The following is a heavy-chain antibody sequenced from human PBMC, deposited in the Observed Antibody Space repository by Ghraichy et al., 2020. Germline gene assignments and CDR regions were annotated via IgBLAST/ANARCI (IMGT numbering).Heavy chain of an antibody. CDR1: GGSFSGYY. J-gene: IGHJ4*02. Sequence: SQTLSLTCAVYGGSFSGYYWSWIRQPPGKGLEWIGEINHSGSTNYNPSLKSRVTISVDTSKNQFSLKLSSGTAADTAVYYCASIAIFGVVSDYWGQGTLVTVSS. D-gene: IGHD3-3*01. CDR2: INHSGST. V-gene: IGHV4-34*01. CDR3: ASIAIFGVVSDY.